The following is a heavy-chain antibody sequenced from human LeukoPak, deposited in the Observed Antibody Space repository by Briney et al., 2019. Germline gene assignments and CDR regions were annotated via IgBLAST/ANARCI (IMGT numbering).Heavy chain of an antibody. J-gene: IGHJ5*02. D-gene: IGHD4-17*01. CDR3: IVFGDSNH. Sequence: GGSLRLSCAASGLTGSHNYVSWVRQAPGKGLEWVSAIHTSGDTCYADSVKGRFTISRDTPKNTLYPQINSLRVEDTAVYYCIVFGDSNHWGQGTLVTVSS. CDR2: IHTSGDT. V-gene: IGHV3-53*01. CDR1: GLTGSHNY.